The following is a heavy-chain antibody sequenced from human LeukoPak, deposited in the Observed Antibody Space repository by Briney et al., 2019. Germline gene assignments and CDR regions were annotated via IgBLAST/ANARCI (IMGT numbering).Heavy chain of an antibody. CDR1: GFTFTDYY. V-gene: IGHV3-11*01. CDR3: ALSPQGYYFDN. J-gene: IGHJ4*02. CDR2: ISSSAGTI. Sequence: PGGSLRLSCAASGFTFTDYYMTWIRQAPGKGLEWVSYISSSAGTIYYGDSVKGRFTISRDNAKNSLYLQMNSLRAEDTALYYCALSPQGYYFDNWGQGTLVTVSS.